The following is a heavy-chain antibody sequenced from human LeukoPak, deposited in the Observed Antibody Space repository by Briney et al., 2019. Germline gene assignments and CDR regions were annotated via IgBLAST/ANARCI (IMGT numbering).Heavy chain of an antibody. D-gene: IGHD5-24*01. V-gene: IGHV3-53*01. CDR1: EFTVSNNY. Sequence: PGGSLRLSCAASEFTVSNNYMIWVRQAPGKGLEWVSLFHTGGETEYSDSVKGRFTMSRDTSQNTVSLHMNSLRAEDTAVYYCARGFAPAYNFGVFDYWGQGTLVTVSS. CDR2: FHTGGET. J-gene: IGHJ4*02. CDR3: ARGFAPAYNFGVFDY.